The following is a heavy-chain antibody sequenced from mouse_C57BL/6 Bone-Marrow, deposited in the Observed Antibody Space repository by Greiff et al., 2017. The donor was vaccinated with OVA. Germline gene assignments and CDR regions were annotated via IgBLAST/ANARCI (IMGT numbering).Heavy chain of an antibody. CDR1: GYTFTSYG. Sequence: QVQLQQSGAELARPGASVKLSCKASGYTFTSYGISWVKQRTGQGLEWIGEIYPRSGNTYYNEKFKGKATLTADKSSSTAYMELRSLTSEDSAVYFCARRGHYYGSSPYAMDYWGQGTSVTVSS. V-gene: IGHV1-81*01. D-gene: IGHD1-1*01. CDR2: IYPRSGNT. CDR3: ARRGHYYGSSPYAMDY. J-gene: IGHJ4*01.